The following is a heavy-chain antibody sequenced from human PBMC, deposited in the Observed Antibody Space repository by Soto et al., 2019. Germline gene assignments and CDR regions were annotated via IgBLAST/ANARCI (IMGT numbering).Heavy chain of an antibody. V-gene: IGHV4-31*01. CDR1: GGSISSGGYY. CDR2: IYYSGST. CDR3: ARAGLKGYSYGLSGYYYYGMDV. J-gene: IGHJ6*02. Sequence: SETLSLTCTVPGGSISSGGYYWSWIRQHPGKGLEWIGYIYYSGSTYYNPSLKSQVTISVDTSKNQFSLKLSSVTAADTAVYYCARAGLKGYSYGLSGYYYYGMDVWGQGTTVTVSS. D-gene: IGHD5-18*01.